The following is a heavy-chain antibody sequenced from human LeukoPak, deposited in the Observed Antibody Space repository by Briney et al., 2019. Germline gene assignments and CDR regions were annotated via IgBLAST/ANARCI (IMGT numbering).Heavy chain of an antibody. V-gene: IGHV1-2*02. CDR2: INPNSGAT. D-gene: IGHD6-13*01. CDR1: GYTFTGYH. J-gene: IGHJ4*02. Sequence: ASVTVSCTTSGYTFTGYHAHWVRHAPGQGLEWMGWINPNSGATNYAQKFQGRGTMTRDTSISTAYMELSRLTSDDTAIYYCAKDHGSSWYDGNFFDYWGQGTLVTVSS. CDR3: AKDHGSSWYDGNFFDY.